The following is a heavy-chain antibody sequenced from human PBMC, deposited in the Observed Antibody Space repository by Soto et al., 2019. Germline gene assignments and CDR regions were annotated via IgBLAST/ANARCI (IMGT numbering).Heavy chain of an antibody. Sequence: SGPTLVNPTQTLTLTCTFSGFSLSTSGMCVSWIRQPPGKALEWLALIDWDDDKYYSTSLKTRLTISKDTSKNQVVLTMTNMDPVDTATYYCARTGYSSSWYRGAFDIWGQGTMVTVSS. CDR3: ARTGYSSSWYRGAFDI. J-gene: IGHJ3*02. V-gene: IGHV2-70*01. CDR1: GFSLSTSGMC. D-gene: IGHD6-13*01. CDR2: IDWDDDK.